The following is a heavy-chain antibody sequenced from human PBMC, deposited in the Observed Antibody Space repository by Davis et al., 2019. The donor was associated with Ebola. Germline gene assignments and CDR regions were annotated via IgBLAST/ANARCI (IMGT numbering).Heavy chain of an antibody. J-gene: IGHJ6*04. Sequence: GGSLRLSCTDSVITFSSYAMTWVRQAPGKGLEWVSAISGSGGSTYYADSEKGRFTISRDNSKNTVFLQVSSLRPADTAVYYCARNNDYYYQYGMDVWGKGATVTVSS. CDR3: ARNNDYYYQYGMDV. CDR2: ISGSGGST. V-gene: IGHV3-23*01. D-gene: IGHD1/OR15-1a*01. CDR1: VITFSSYA.